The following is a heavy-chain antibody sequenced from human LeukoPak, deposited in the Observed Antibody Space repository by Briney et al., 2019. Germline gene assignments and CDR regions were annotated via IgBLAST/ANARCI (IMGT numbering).Heavy chain of an antibody. CDR2: IYSGGST. D-gene: IGHD2-2*01. V-gene: IGHV3-53*01. J-gene: IGHJ4*02. Sequence: GGSLRLSCAASGFTVSSNYMSWVRQAPGKGLEWVSVIYSGGSTYYADSVKGRFTISRDNSKNTLYLQMNSLRAGDTAVYYCAKRRYCSSTSCHDFDYWGQGTLVTVSS. CDR1: GFTVSSNY. CDR3: AKRRYCSSTSCHDFDY.